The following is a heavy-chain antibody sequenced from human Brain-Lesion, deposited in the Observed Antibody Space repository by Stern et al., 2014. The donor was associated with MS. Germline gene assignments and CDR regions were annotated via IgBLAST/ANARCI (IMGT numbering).Heavy chain of an antibody. J-gene: IGHJ4*02. V-gene: IGHV1-2*04. CDR1: GNSFTHFY. Sequence: QLVESGAEVKKPGASVRVSCEASGNSFTHFYIHWVRQAPGQGLEWMGWINPNSGGTKFAQKFQGWVTITGDTSMTTAYMEVTSLTSDDTAVYYCARGGRYYADYWGQGTLVTVSS. CDR2: INPNSGGT. CDR3: ARGGRYYADY. D-gene: IGHD2-2*01.